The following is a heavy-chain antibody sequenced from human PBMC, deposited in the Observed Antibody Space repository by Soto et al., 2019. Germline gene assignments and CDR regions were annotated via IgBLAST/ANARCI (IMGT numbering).Heavy chain of an antibody. CDR2: INTYNGNT. CDR1: GYTFRNYG. V-gene: IGHV1-18*01. Sequence: QVQLVQSGGEVRKPGASVKVSCKASGYTFRNYGINWVRQAPGQGLDWMAWINTYNGNTDYAHKFQDRVNLTTDTSTSTAYMQLRSLRSHDTAGDYCAKSPRNEVETHWDQGTLVIVSS. CDR3: AKSPRNEVETH. J-gene: IGHJ4*02. D-gene: IGHD5-18*01.